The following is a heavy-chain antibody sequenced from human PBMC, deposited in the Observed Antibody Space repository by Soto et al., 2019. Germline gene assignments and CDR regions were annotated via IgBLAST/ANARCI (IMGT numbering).Heavy chain of an antibody. V-gene: IGHV1-18*04. CDR3: ARADKTWEPPATVD. Sequence: ASVKVSCKASGYTFASYGISWVRQAPGQGLEWMGWISAYNGNKKYAQKLQGRVTMTTDTSTSTAYMELRSLRSDDTAVYYCARADKTWEPPATVDWGQGTLVTVSS. D-gene: IGHD1-26*01. J-gene: IGHJ4*02. CDR1: GYTFASYG. CDR2: ISAYNGNK.